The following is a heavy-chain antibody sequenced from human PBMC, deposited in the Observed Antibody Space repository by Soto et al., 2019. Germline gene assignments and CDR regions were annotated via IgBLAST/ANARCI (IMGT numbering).Heavy chain of an antibody. V-gene: IGHV3-15*01. CDR2: IKSKTDGGTT. CDR1: GFTFSDAW. CDR3: TTDRGRRAGYAQDY. D-gene: IGHD5-18*01. Sequence: EVQLVESGGGLVKPGGSLRLSCAASGFTFSDAWMSWVRQALGKGLEWVGRIKSKTDGGTTDYAAPVKGRFTISRDDSKDTLYLQMNSLKTDDTAVYYCTTDRGRRAGYAQDYWGQGTLVTVSS. J-gene: IGHJ4*02.